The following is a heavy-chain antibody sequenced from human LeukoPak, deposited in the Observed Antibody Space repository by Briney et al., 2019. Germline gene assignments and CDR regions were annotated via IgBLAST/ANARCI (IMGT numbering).Heavy chain of an antibody. Sequence: PSETLSLTCTVSGGSISSYYWSWIRQPPGKGLEWIGYIYYSGSTNYNPSLKSRVTISVDTSKNQFSLKLSSVTAADTAVYYCARSIVGYSGYEALLVYWGQGTLVTVSS. CDR2: IYYSGST. J-gene: IGHJ4*02. CDR3: ARSIVGYSGYEALLVY. V-gene: IGHV4-59*01. CDR1: GGSISSYY. D-gene: IGHD5-12*01.